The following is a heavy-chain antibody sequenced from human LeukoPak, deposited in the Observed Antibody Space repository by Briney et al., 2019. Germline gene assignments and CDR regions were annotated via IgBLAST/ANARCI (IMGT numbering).Heavy chain of an antibody. CDR3: VRDRGTYRPIDY. Sequence: GRSLRLSCAASGFTFSIYDMHWVRQVTGKGLEWVSGIDTAGGTYYPDSVKGRFTMSRDNAQNSLYLQMNSLRAEDTAIYYCVRDRGTYRPIDYWGQGTLVTVSS. V-gene: IGHV3-13*01. CDR1: GFTFSIYD. CDR2: IDTAGGT. J-gene: IGHJ4*02. D-gene: IGHD1-26*01.